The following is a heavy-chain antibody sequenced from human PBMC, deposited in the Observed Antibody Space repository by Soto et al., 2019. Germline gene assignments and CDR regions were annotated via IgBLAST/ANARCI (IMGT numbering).Heavy chain of an antibody. Sequence: GESLKISCKGSGFSFTSYWINWVRQMPGKGLEWMGRIDPSDSYTNYSPSFQGHVTISADKSISTAYLQWSSLKASDTAMYYCARRHDSYYYGMDVWGQGTTVTVS. D-gene: IGHD1-1*01. CDR2: IDPSDSYT. CDR1: GFSFTSYW. CDR3: ARRHDSYYYGMDV. V-gene: IGHV5-10-1*01. J-gene: IGHJ6*02.